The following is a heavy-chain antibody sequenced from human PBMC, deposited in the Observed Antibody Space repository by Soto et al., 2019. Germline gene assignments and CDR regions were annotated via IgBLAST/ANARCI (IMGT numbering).Heavy chain of an antibody. J-gene: IGHJ4*02. V-gene: IGHV3-64D*08. CDR3: VKVWGGYYFDY. Sequence: EVQLVESGGGLVQPGGSLRLSCSASGFSFSHYAMHWVRQAPGKGLEYVSEISSNGGNTYYADSVKGRFTISRDNSKNTLYLQMSSLRVEDTAVYYCVKVWGGYYFDYWGQGTLVTVSS. CDR2: ISSNGGNT. D-gene: IGHD7-27*01. CDR1: GFSFSHYA.